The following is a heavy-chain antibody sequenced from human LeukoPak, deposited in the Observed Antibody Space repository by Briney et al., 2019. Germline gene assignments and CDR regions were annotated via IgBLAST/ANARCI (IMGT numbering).Heavy chain of an antibody. D-gene: IGHD4/OR15-4a*01. Sequence: GGSLRLSCTVSGFTVTSNSMSWVRQAPGKGLEWVSFIYSGSTHYSDSVKGRFTISRDNSKNTPYLQMNSLRAEDTAVYYCARRAGAYSHPYDYWGQGTLVTVSS. CDR3: ARRAGAYSHPYDY. CDR1: GFTVTSNS. J-gene: IGHJ4*02. CDR2: IYSGST. V-gene: IGHV3-53*01.